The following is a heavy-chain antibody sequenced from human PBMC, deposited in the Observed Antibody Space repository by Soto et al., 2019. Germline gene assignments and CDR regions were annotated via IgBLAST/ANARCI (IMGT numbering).Heavy chain of an antibody. Sequence: EVQLVESGGGLVKPGGSLRLSCAASGFSFSSYSRNWVRQAPGKGLEWVSSISAGSDYILYADSARGRFTISRDNAKNSLHLQMNSLRAEDTAVYYCARFETVGVTPFEFWGQGTLVTVSS. CDR3: ARFETVGVTPFEF. V-gene: IGHV3-21*01. CDR1: GFSFSSYS. D-gene: IGHD1-26*01. J-gene: IGHJ4*02. CDR2: ISAGSDYI.